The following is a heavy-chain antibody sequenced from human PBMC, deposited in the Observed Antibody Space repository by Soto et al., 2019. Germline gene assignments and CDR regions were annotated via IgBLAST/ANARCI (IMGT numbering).Heavy chain of an antibody. CDR3: ARLGTVTTHYYYYMDV. D-gene: IGHD4-17*01. CDR2: IYPGDSDT. J-gene: IGHJ6*03. CDR1: GYSFTSYW. Sequence: PGESLKISCKGSGYSFTSYWIGWVRQMPGKGLEWMGIIYPGDSDTRYSPSFQGQVTISADKSISTAYLQWSSLKASDTAMYYCARLGTVTTHYYYYMDVWGKGTTVTVSS. V-gene: IGHV5-51*01.